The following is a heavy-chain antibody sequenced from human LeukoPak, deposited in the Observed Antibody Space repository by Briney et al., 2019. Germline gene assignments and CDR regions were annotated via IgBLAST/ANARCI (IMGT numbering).Heavy chain of an antibody. Sequence: SETLSPTCTVSGGSVSSGSYYWSWIRQPPGKGLEWIGYIYYSGSTNYNPSLKSRVTISVDTSKNQFSLKLSSVTAADTAVYYCARVGSYGDSTCDYWGQGTLVTVSS. CDR1: GGSVSSGSYY. J-gene: IGHJ4*02. D-gene: IGHD4-17*01. CDR3: ARVGSYGDSTCDY. V-gene: IGHV4-61*01. CDR2: IYYSGST.